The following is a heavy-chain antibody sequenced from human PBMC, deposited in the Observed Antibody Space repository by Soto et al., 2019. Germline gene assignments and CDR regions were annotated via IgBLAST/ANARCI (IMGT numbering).Heavy chain of an antibody. D-gene: IGHD3-10*01. J-gene: IGHJ6*02. Sequence: SVKVSCKASGGTFSSCAISWVRQAPGQGLEWMGGIIPIFGTANYAQKFQGRVTITADGSTSTAYMELSSLRSEDTAVYYCARDRNYYGSGSYLDVWVQGTTVTVSS. CDR2: IIPIFGTA. CDR3: ARDRNYYGSGSYLDV. CDR1: GGTFSSCA. V-gene: IGHV1-69*13.